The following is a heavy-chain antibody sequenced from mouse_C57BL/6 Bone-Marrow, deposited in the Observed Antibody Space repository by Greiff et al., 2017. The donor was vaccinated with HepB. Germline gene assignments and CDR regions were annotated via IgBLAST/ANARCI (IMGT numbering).Heavy chain of an antibody. CDR3: ARDYGSWYFDV. J-gene: IGHJ1*03. D-gene: IGHD1-1*01. CDR1: DSEVFPIAY. Sequence: VQLQQSGSELRSPGSSVKLSCKDFDSEVFPIAYMSWVRQKPGHGFEWIGGILPSIGRTIYGEKFEDKATLDADTLSNTAYLELNRLTSEDSAIYDCARDYGSWYFDVWGTGTTVTVSS. CDR2: ILPSIGRT. V-gene: IGHV15-2*01.